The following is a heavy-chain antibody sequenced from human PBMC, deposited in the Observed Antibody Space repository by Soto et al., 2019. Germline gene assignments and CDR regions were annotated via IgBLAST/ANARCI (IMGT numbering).Heavy chain of an antibody. D-gene: IGHD5-18*01. V-gene: IGHV3-9*01. J-gene: IGHJ4*02. Sequence: EVQLVESGGGLVQPGRSLRLSCAASGFTFDDYAMHWVRQAPGKGLEWGSGISWNSGSIGYADSVKGRFTISRDNAKHSLYLQMNSMRAEDTALYYWAKGGYSYLPTSHIDSWGQGTLVTVSS. CDR3: AKGGYSYLPTSHIDS. CDR1: GFTFDDYA. CDR2: ISWNSGSI.